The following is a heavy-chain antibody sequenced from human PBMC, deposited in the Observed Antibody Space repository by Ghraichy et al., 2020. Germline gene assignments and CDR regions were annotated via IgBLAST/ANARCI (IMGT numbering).Heavy chain of an antibody. CDR2: IYNSGST. CDR3: ARGARMYSSSPQLY. Sequence: SETLSLTCTVSGGSISSYYWSWIRQPPGKGLEWIGNIYNSGSTNYNPSLKSRVTISLDTSKNQFSLKLSSVTAADTAVYYCARGARMYSSSPQLYWGQGTLVTVSS. V-gene: IGHV4-59*01. J-gene: IGHJ4*02. CDR1: GGSISSYY. D-gene: IGHD6-6*01.